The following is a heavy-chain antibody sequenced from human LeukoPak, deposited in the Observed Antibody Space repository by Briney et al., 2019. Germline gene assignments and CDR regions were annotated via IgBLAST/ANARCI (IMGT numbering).Heavy chain of an antibody. CDR3: ARDGVNWEIDL. J-gene: IGHJ5*02. CDR2: ILNDGSNQ. V-gene: IGHV3-33*01. CDR1: GLTFRLYG. D-gene: IGHD3-10*01. Sequence: PGGSLRLSCAASGLTFRLYGMHWVRQAPGKGLEWVAVILNDGSNQYYADSVKGRFTVSRDNSKNTVFLQVNSLRADDTAVYYCARDGVNWEIDLWGQGTLVIVSS.